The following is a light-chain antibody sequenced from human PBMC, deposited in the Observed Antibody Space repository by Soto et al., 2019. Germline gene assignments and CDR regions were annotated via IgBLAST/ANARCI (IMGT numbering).Light chain of an antibody. J-gene: IGLJ1*01. CDR3: RSYSTGGCYV. V-gene: IGLV2-14*03. Sequence: QSVLSQPASVSGSPGQSIAISCTGTSSDVGGYNSASWYQQHPGKAPKLLIYDVSNRPSGVSNRFSGSKSGNTASLTISGLQAEDEADYYCRSYSTGGCYVFGTGTKVTVL. CDR2: DVS. CDR1: SSDVGGYNS.